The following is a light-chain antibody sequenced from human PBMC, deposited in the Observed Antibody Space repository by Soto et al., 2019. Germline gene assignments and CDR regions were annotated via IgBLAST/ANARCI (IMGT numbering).Light chain of an antibody. Sequence: EIVLTQSPGTLSLSPGERATLSCRASQSINNRYLAWYQQKPGQAPRLLIYGASSRATGIPERFIGSGSGTGFTLTISRLEPEDFAVYYYQQFGSSPGFTFGPGTKVDIK. CDR1: QSINNRY. CDR3: QQFGSSPGFT. J-gene: IGKJ3*01. V-gene: IGKV3-20*01. CDR2: GAS.